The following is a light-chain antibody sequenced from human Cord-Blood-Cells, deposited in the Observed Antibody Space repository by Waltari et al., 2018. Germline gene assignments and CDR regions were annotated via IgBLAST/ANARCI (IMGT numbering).Light chain of an antibody. V-gene: IGLV2-14*01. J-gene: IGLJ3*02. Sequence: QSALTRPASVSGSPGQSITISCTGTSSDVGGYNYVSWYQQHPGKAPKLMIYDVSNRPSGVSNRFSDSKSGNTASLTISGLHAEDEADYYCSSYTSSSTWVFGGGTKLTVL. CDR1: SSDVGGYNY. CDR2: DVS. CDR3: SSYTSSSTWV.